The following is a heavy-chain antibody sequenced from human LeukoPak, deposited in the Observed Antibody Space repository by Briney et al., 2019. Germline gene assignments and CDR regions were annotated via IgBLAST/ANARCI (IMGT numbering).Heavy chain of an antibody. V-gene: IGHV4-34*01. CDR2: INHSGST. J-gene: IGHJ1*01. CDR1: GGSFSGYH. CDR3: ASDAYDSSGYYYDEYFQH. D-gene: IGHD3-22*01. Sequence: SETLSLTCAVYGGSFSGYHWSWIRQPPGKGLEWIGEINHSGSTNYNPSLKSRVTISVDTSKNQFSLKLSSVTAADTAVYYCASDAYDSSGYYYDEYFQHWGQGTLVTVSS.